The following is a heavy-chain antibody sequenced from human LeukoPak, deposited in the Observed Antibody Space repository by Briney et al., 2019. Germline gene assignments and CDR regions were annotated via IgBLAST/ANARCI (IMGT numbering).Heavy chain of an antibody. Sequence: ASVKVSCKASGYTFTGYYMHWVRQAPGQGLEWMGWINPNSGGTNYAQKFQGRVTMTRDTSISTAYMELSRLRSDDTAVYYCATDGPYTAMVKGGDYWGQGTLVTVSS. CDR2: INPNSGGT. CDR1: GYTFTGYY. CDR3: ATDGPYTAMVKGGDY. D-gene: IGHD5-18*01. J-gene: IGHJ4*02. V-gene: IGHV1-2*02.